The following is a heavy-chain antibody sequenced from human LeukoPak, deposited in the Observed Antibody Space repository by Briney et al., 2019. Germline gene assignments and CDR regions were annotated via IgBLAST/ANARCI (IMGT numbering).Heavy chain of an antibody. D-gene: IGHD3-16*02. V-gene: IGHV4-31*03. CDR2: CHDSGTT. J-gene: IGHJ4*02. CDR1: GGSISSGGLY. Sequence: PSETLSLTCTVSGGSISSGGLYWSWIRQHPGKGLEWIGYCHDSGTTYFTPALKSRVTISLGSSKNQFSLNLSSVTAADTAVYYCARASRWGDLSSGYWGQGTLVTVSS. CDR3: ARASRWGDLSSGY.